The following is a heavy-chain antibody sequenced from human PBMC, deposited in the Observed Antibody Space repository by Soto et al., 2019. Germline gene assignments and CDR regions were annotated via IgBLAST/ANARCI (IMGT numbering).Heavy chain of an antibody. J-gene: IGHJ6*02. D-gene: IGHD2-15*01. CDR3: ASSHPSLVSGYYGMDV. V-gene: IGHV4-31*03. Sequence: SATLSLTCTVSGGSISSGGYYWSWIRQHPGKGLEWIGYIYYSGSTYYNPSLKSRVTISVDTSKNQFSLKLSSVTAADTAVYYCASSHPSLVSGYYGMDVWGQGTTVTVSS. CDR1: GGSISSGGYY. CDR2: IYYSGST.